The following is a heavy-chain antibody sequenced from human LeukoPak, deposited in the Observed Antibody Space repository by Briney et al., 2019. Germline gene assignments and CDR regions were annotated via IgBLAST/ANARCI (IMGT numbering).Heavy chain of an antibody. Sequence: SETLSLTCAVYGGSFSGYYWSWSRQPPGRGLEWIGEINHSGSTNYNPSLKSRVTISVDTSKNQFSLKLSSVTAADTAVYYCASPGSYGFMSFDYWGQGTLVTVSS. CDR3: ASPGSYGFMSFDY. D-gene: IGHD5-18*01. CDR1: GGSFSGYY. V-gene: IGHV4-34*01. CDR2: INHSGST. J-gene: IGHJ4*02.